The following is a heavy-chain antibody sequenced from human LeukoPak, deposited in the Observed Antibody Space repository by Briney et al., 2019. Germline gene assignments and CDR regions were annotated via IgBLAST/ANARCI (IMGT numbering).Heavy chain of an antibody. Sequence: GGSLRLSCAASGLTFSSYAMSWVRQAPGKGLEWVSAISGSGGRTYYADCVKGRFTISRDNSKNTLYLQMNSLTAEDTAVYYCAKDATKRPGIAVAGTGYWGQGTLVTVSS. J-gene: IGHJ4*02. D-gene: IGHD6-19*01. CDR1: GLTFSSYA. CDR2: ISGSGGRT. CDR3: AKDATKRPGIAVAGTGY. V-gene: IGHV3-23*01.